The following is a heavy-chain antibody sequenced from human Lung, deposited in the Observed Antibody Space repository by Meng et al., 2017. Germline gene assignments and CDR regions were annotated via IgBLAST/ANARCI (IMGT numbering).Heavy chain of an antibody. CDR3: AKEEVPNDY. D-gene: IGHD1-1*01. V-gene: IGHV3-23*01. Sequence: QLLESGGGFVLPGGSLRRSCAVSGFTFSNAAMSWVRQAPGKGLECVSGISIICHNTYYADSVKGRFTISRDNSRNTLYLQMNSLRAEDTAIYYCAKEEVPNDYWGQGTLVTVSS. CDR1: GFTFSNAA. J-gene: IGHJ4*02. CDR2: ISIICHNT.